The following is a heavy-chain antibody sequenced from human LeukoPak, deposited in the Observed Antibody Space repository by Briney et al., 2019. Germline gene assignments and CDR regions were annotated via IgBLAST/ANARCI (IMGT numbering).Heavy chain of an antibody. V-gene: IGHV3-21*01. D-gene: IGHD1-26*01. Sequence: GGSLRLSCAASGFTFRRYSMNWVRQAPGKGLEWVSTISSGSDYIYYADSVRGRFTISRDNFRNSVFLEVNSLRAEDAAIYYCARDLSLAMPGGFDYWGQGILVTVSS. CDR1: GFTFRRYS. CDR2: ISSGSDYI. CDR3: ARDLSLAMPGGFDY. J-gene: IGHJ4*02.